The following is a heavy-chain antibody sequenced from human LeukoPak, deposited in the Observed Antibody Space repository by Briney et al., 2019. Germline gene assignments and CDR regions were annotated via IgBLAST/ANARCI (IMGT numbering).Heavy chain of an antibody. D-gene: IGHD6-13*01. CDR3: ARQGKYSSSWYIFDY. CDR2: IYYSGST. V-gene: IGHV4-59*08. Sequence: SETLSLTCTVSGVSISSYYWSWIRQPPGKGLEWVGYIYYSGSTNYNPSLKSRVTISVDTSKNQFSLKLSSVTAADTAVYYCARQGKYSSSWYIFDYWGQGTLVTVSS. CDR1: GVSISSYY. J-gene: IGHJ4*02.